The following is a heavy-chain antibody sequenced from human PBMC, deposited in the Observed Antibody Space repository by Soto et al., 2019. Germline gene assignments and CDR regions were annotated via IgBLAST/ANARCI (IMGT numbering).Heavy chain of an antibody. D-gene: IGHD3-3*01. Sequence: ASVKVSCKASGGTFSSYAISWVRQAPGQGLEWMGGIIPIFGTANYAQKFQGRVTITADESTSTAYMELSSPRSEDTAVYYCARARESPFSSFGVVITSFDFWGQGTMVTVSS. CDR3: ARARESPFSSFGVVITSFDF. J-gene: IGHJ4*02. CDR2: IIPIFGTA. CDR1: GGTFSSYA. V-gene: IGHV1-69*13.